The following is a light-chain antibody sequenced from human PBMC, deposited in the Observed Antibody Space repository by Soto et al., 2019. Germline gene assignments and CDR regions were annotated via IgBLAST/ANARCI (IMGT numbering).Light chain of an antibody. CDR3: QHYGTSPWT. CDR1: QSVSSTY. J-gene: IGKJ1*01. Sequence: EFVLTQSPGTLSLSPGERATVSCRASQSVSSTYLIWYQQKPGQAPRLLIYGASSRATGIPDRFSGGGSGTDFTLTISRLEPEDFAVYYCQHYGTSPWTFGQGTKVDIK. CDR2: GAS. V-gene: IGKV3-20*01.